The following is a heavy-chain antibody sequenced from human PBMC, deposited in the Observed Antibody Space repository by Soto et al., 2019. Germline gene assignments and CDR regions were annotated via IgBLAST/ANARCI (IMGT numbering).Heavy chain of an antibody. V-gene: IGHV1-8*01. Sequence: QVPLVQSGAEVKKPGASVKVSCKASGYTFTSYDINWVRQATGQGLEWMGWMNPNSGNTGYAQKFQGRVTMTRNTSISTAYMELSSLRSEDTAVYYCARGRFDYGDYGYYFDYWGQGTLVTVSS. J-gene: IGHJ4*02. CDR1: GYTFTSYD. CDR2: MNPNSGNT. CDR3: ARGRFDYGDYGYYFDY. D-gene: IGHD4-17*01.